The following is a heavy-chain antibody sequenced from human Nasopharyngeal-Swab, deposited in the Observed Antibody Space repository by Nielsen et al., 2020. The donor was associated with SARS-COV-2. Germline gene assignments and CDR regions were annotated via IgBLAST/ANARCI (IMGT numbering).Heavy chain of an antibody. D-gene: IGHD5-18*01. CDR2: IDPSDSYT. CDR1: GYSFTSYW. Sequence: KVSCRGSGYSFTSYWISWVRQMPGKGLEWMGRIDPSDSYTNYSPSFQGHVTISADKSISTAYLQWSSLKASDTAMYYCARQMVTNHYYYYGMDVWGQRTTVTVSS. J-gene: IGHJ6*02. CDR3: ARQMVTNHYYYYGMDV. V-gene: IGHV5-10-1*01.